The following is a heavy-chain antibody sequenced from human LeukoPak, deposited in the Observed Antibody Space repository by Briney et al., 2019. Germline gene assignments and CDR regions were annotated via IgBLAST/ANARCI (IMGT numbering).Heavy chain of an antibody. J-gene: IGHJ4*02. CDR2: ISWNSNSI. CDR3: AKAMAHDILTAYAN. Sequence: GGSLRLSCAASGFTFSSYAMHWVRQAPGKGLEWVSGISWNSNSIAYADSVKGRFTISRDNAKNSLYLQMNSLRAEDTALYFCAKAMAHDILTAYANWGQGTLVTVSS. V-gene: IGHV3-9*01. D-gene: IGHD3-9*01. CDR1: GFTFSSYA.